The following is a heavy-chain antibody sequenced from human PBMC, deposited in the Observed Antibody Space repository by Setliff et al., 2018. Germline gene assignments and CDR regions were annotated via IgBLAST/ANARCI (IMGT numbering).Heavy chain of an antibody. Sequence: GASVKVSCKASGYILNSYGISWVRQAPGQGLEWMGWISSYNDITSYAQRFQGRVTLTTDMSTSAAYMELRSLGSDDTAVYYCAISTLSICSGGTCPNVFDVWGQGTMVTVSS. CDR2: ISSYNDIT. CDR3: AISTLSICSGGTCPNVFDV. D-gene: IGHD2-15*01. J-gene: IGHJ3*01. V-gene: IGHV1-18*01. CDR1: GYILNSYG.